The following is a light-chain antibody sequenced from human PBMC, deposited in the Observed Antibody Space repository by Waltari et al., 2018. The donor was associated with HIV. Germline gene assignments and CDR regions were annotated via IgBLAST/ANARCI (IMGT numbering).Light chain of an antibody. CDR3: MQGTNWPYT. J-gene: IGKJ2*01. CDR1: QSVVHGDGNTS. CDR2: RVS. V-gene: IGKV2-30*02. Sequence: DVVMTQSPFSLPATLGQPASISCRSSQSVVHGDGNTSLNWFHHRPGQSPRRLIYRVSNRDSGVPERISGSGSGNDFTLKISRVEAEDVGVYYCMQGTNWPYTFGQGTKLEIK.